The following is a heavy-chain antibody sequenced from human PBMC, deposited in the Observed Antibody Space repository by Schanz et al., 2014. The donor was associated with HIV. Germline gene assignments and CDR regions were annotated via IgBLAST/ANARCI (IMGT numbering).Heavy chain of an antibody. Sequence: QVQLVQSGAEVKKPGASVKVSCKASGHTSTNYGITWVRQAPGQGLEWMAWISANNGNTYYAQKVQGRVSMATDTSTNIAYMELRSLRSDDTAVYYCARITGEHYYAMDVWGQGTTVTVTS. J-gene: IGHJ6*02. V-gene: IGHV1-18*01. CDR2: ISANNGNT. CDR1: GHTSTNYG. CDR3: ARITGEHYYAMDV. D-gene: IGHD3-16*01.